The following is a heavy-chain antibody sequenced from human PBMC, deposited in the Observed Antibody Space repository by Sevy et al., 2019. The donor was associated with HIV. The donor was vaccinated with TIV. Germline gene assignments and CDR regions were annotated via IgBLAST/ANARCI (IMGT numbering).Heavy chain of an antibody. J-gene: IGHJ3*02. CDR3: ARARERRGYDAFDI. CDR2: ISYDGSNK. V-gene: IGHV3-30*04. D-gene: IGHD1-1*01. CDR1: GFTFSSYA. Sequence: PGGSLRLSCAASGFTFSSYAMHWVRQAPGKGLEWVAVISYDGSNKYYADSVKGRFTISRDNSKNTLYLQMNSLRAEDTAVYYCARARERRGYDAFDIWGQGTMVTVSS.